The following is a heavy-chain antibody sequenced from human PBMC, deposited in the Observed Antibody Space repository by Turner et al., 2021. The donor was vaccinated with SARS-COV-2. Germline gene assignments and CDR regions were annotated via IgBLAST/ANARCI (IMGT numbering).Heavy chain of an antibody. CDR2: INSDGSDA. V-gene: IGHV3-74*01. J-gene: IGHJ6*02. CDR1: GFTFSNDW. D-gene: IGHD3-3*01. CDR3: ARVWNRGMDV. Sequence: EVQLPEAGGGVVRPGGALRLSCAASGFTFSNDWVHWVRQGPGKGLVCVSRINSDGSDATYADSVKGRFTISRDNAKNSVSLQMSSLRVEDTALYFCARVWNRGMDVWGQGTTVIVSS.